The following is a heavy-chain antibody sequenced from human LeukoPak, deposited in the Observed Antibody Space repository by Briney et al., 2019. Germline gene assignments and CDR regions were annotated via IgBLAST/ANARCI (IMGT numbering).Heavy chain of an antibody. V-gene: IGHV4-4*02. D-gene: IGHD6-19*01. CDR2: ISHSGTT. CDR3: ARDGGSDQYYFDN. Sequence: SETLSLTCGVSGASISRPYWWSWVRQPPGKGLEWIAEISHSGTTHYNPSLKSRVIISLDKSKNQVFLKLNSVTAADTAMYYCARDGGSDQYYFDNWGQGTLVTVSS. CDR1: GASISRPYW. J-gene: IGHJ4*02.